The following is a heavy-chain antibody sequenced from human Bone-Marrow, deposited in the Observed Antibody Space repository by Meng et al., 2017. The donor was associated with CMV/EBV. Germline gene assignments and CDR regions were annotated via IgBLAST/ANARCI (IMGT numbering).Heavy chain of an antibody. Sequence: ASVKVSCKASGYTFTSYDINWVRQATGQGLEWMGWMNPNSGNTGYAQKFQGRVTMTRNTSISTDYMELSSLRSEDTAVYYCARGYQTIFGVVIQYYYYYGMDVWGQGTTVTVSS. V-gene: IGHV1-8*01. CDR2: MNPNSGNT. D-gene: IGHD3-3*01. CDR1: GYTFTSYD. CDR3: ARGYQTIFGVVIQYYYYYGMDV. J-gene: IGHJ6*02.